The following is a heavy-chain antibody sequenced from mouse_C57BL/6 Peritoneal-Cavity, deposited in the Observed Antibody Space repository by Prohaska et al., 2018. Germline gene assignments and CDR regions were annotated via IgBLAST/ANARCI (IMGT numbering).Heavy chain of an antibody. CDR1: GYTFTSYW. CDR2: IDPSERYT. V-gene: IGHV1-69*01. Sequence: QVQLQQPGAELVMPGASVRLSCKASGYTFTSYWMHWVKQRPGQGLEWIGEIDPSERYTNYNQKFKGKATLTVDKSSSTAYMQLSSLTSEDSAVYYCATLDSSGPYYFDYWGQGTTLTVSS. J-gene: IGHJ2*01. D-gene: IGHD3-2*02. CDR3: ATLDSSGPYYFDY.